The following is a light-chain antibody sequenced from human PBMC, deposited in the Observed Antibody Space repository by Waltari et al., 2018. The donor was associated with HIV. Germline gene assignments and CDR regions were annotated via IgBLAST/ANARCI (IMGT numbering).Light chain of an antibody. Sequence: QSALTQPRSVSGSPGQSITVSCTGASSDLNDYNYVSWYQQHPGKAPKLIIYNVNKRPSWVPDRFSGSRSGNTASLTISGLRAEDEADYYCFSYAGTSIRIFGGGTKLTVL. J-gene: IGLJ2*01. V-gene: IGLV2-11*01. CDR3: FSYAGTSIRI. CDR1: SSDLNDYNY. CDR2: NVN.